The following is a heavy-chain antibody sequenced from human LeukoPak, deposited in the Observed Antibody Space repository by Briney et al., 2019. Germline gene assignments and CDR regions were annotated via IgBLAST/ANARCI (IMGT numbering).Heavy chain of an antibody. J-gene: IGHJ4*02. V-gene: IGHV3-74*01. Sequence: GGSLRLSCAASGFTFSSYWMHWVRQAPGKGLVRVSRINSDGSSTSYADSVKGRFTISRDNAKNTLYLQMNSLRAEDTAVYYCARGRHGSGSYFDYWGQGTLVTVSS. CDR1: GFTFSSYW. CDR2: INSDGSST. CDR3: ARGRHGSGSYFDY. D-gene: IGHD3-10*01.